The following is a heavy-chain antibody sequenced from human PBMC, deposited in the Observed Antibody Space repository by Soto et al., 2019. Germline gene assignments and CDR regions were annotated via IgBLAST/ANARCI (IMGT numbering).Heavy chain of an antibody. CDR3: AKLAVGWLQFDY. D-gene: IGHD5-12*01. J-gene: IGHJ4*02. CDR1: GFTFSSYA. Sequence: GGSLRLSCAASGFTFSSYAMSWVRQAPGKGLEWVSAISGSGGSTSYAESVKGRFTISRDNSKNTLYLQMNSLRAEDTAVYYCAKLAVGWLQFDYWGQGTLVTVSS. V-gene: IGHV3-23*01. CDR2: ISGSGGST.